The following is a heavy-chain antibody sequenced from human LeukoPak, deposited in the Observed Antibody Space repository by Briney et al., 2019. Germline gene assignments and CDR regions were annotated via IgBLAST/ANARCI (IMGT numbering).Heavy chain of an antibody. CDR2: IYYSGST. D-gene: IGHD2-2*01. CDR3: ARDHEYLYYFDY. J-gene: IGHJ4*02. Sequence: SETLSLTCTVSGGSISSYYWSWIRQPPGKGLEWIGYIYYSGSTNYNPSLKSRVTISVDTSKNQFSLKLSSVTAADTAVYYCARDHEYLYYFDYWGQGTLVTVSS. V-gene: IGHV4-59*01. CDR1: GGSISSYY.